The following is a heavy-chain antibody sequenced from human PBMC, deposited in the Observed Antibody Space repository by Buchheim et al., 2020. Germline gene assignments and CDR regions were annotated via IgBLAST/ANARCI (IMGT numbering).Heavy chain of an antibody. CDR1: GFTFSSYW. CDR3: ARARDDNNSYYDSSGWDY. V-gene: IGHV3-7*01. Sequence: EVQLVESGGGLVQPGGSLRLSCAASGFTFSSYWMSWVRQAPGKGLEWVANIKQDGSEKYYVDSVKGRFTISRDNAKNSLYLQMNSLRAEDTAVYYCARARDDNNSYYDSSGWDYWGQGTL. CDR2: IKQDGSEK. D-gene: IGHD3-22*01. J-gene: IGHJ4*02.